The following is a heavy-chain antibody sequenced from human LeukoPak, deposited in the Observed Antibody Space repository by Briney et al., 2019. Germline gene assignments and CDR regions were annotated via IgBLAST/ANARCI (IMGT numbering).Heavy chain of an antibody. CDR1: GDSINSHY. CDR3: ASSRGPYGDLHVFDI. J-gene: IGHJ3*02. V-gene: IGHV4-59*08. CDR2: IYYIGST. Sequence: PSETLSLTCTVSGDSINSHYWNWIRQPPGKGLEWIGYIYYIGSTKYNPSLKSRVTISMDTSKKQLSLNLSSVTAADTAVYYCASSRGPYGDLHVFDIWGQGTMVTISS. D-gene: IGHD4-17*01.